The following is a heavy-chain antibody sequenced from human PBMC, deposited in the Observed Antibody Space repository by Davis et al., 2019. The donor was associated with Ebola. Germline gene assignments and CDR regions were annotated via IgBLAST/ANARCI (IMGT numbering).Heavy chain of an antibody. CDR2: IWYDGSNK. CDR1: GFSFSSYG. D-gene: IGHD4-17*01. CDR3: ARCLLVDYGDYRPTYYYYYGMDV. Sequence: PGGSLRLSCAASGFSFSSYGMHWVRQAPGKGLEWVAVIWYDGSNKYYADSVKGRFTISRDNSKNTLYLQMNSLRAEDTAVYYCARCLLVDYGDYRPTYYYYYGMDVWGKGTTVTVSS. V-gene: IGHV3-33*08. J-gene: IGHJ6*04.